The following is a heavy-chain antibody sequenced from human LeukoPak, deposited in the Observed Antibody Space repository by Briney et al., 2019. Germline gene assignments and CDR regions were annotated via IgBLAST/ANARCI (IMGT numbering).Heavy chain of an antibody. CDR3: ALQRRDVVVVAAGKLDAFDI. CDR2: IIPIFGTA. Sequence: GGTFNSVAIGGLRHTHEKGLEWMGRIIPIFGTANYAQKFQGRVTITTDESTSTAYMELSSLRSEDTAVYYCALQRRDVVVVAAGKLDAFDIWGQGTMVTVSS. V-gene: IGHV1-69*05. CDR1: GGTFNSVA. J-gene: IGHJ3*02. D-gene: IGHD2-15*01.